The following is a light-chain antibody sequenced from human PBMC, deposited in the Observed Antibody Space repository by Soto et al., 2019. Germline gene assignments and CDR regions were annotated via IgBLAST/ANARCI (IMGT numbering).Light chain of an antibody. Sequence: EIVLTQSPATLSLSPGERATLSCRASQSLGIYLAWYQQKPGQAPRLLIYDASNRATGIPARFNGSGSGTDFTLTIDSLEPEDFAIYYCQQLSNWPRFFSFGPGTKVDIK. CDR2: DAS. CDR3: QQLSNWPRFFS. J-gene: IGKJ3*01. V-gene: IGKV3-11*01. CDR1: QSLGIY.